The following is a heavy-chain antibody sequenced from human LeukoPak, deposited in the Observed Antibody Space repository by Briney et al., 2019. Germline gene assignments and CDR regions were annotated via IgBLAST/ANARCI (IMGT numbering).Heavy chain of an antibody. D-gene: IGHD2-15*01. Sequence: ASVKVSCKASGYTFTSYGISWVRQAPGQGLEWMGWISAYNGNTNYAQKLQGRVTMTTDTSTSTAYMELRSLRSDDTAVYCCARDLDERAAPLDYGMDVWGQGTTVTVSS. V-gene: IGHV1-18*01. CDR3: ARDLDERAAPLDYGMDV. CDR1: GYTFTSYG. J-gene: IGHJ6*02. CDR2: ISAYNGNT.